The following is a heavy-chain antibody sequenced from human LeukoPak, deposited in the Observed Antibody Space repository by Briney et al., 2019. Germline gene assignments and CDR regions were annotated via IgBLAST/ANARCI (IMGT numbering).Heavy chain of an antibody. V-gene: IGHV4-61*05. J-gene: IGHJ3*02. CDR2: IYYTGST. Sequence: SETLSLTCTVSGGSISSSSYYWGWIRQPPGKGLEWIGYIYYTGSTNYNPSLKSRVTISVDTSKNQFSLKLSSVTAADTAVYYCASSSFFNYYDSSAVYQREGAFDIWGQGTMVTVSS. CDR3: ASSSFFNYYDSSAVYQREGAFDI. D-gene: IGHD3-22*01. CDR1: GGSISSSSYY.